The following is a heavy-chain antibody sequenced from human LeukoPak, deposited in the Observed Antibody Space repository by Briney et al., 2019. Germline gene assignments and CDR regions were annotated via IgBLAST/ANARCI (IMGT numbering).Heavy chain of an antibody. V-gene: IGHV1-2*02. CDR3: ARDWRAAAVYNWFDP. Sequence: GASVKVSCKASGYTFTDYYMHWVQQAPGQGLEWMGWINPNSGGTNYAQKFQGRVTMTRDTSISTAYMELSRLRSDDTAVYYCARDWRAAAVYNWFDPWGQGTLVTVSS. CDR2: INPNSGGT. D-gene: IGHD6-13*01. CDR1: GYTFTDYY. J-gene: IGHJ5*02.